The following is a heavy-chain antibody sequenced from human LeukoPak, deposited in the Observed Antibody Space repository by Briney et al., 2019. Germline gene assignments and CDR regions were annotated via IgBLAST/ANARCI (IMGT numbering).Heavy chain of an antibody. V-gene: IGHV3-7*01. CDR1: GFTFSSYW. D-gene: IGHD3-10*01. J-gene: IGHJ4*02. CDR3: VRDGRGGYLDY. CDR2: IKEDGSQK. Sequence: GGSLRLSCSASGFTFSSYWTSWVRQAPGKGLEWVANIKEDGSQKYYVDSVKGRFTISRDNAKNSLYLQMSSLRVEDTAVYYWVRDGRGGYLDYWGQGTLVTVSS.